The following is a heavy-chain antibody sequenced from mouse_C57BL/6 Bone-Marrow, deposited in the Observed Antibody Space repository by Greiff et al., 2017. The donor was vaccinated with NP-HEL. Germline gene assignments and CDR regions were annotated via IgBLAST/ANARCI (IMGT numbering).Heavy chain of an antibody. J-gene: IGHJ4*01. Sequence: QVQLKQPGAELVRPGSSVKLSCKASGYTFTSYWMHWVKQRPIQGLEWIGNIDPSDSETHYNQKFKDKATLTVDKSSSTAYMQLSSLTSEDSAVYYCAREYYGSRGFYAMDYWGQGTSVTVSS. CDR1: GYTFTSYW. CDR2: IDPSDSET. CDR3: AREYYGSRGFYAMDY. D-gene: IGHD1-1*01. V-gene: IGHV1-52*01.